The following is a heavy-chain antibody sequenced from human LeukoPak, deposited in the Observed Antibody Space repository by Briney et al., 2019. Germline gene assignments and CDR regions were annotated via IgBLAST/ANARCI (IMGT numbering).Heavy chain of an antibody. V-gene: IGHV4-4*07. CDR2: IYTSGST. Sequence: SETLSLTCTVSGGSISSYYWSWIRQPAGKGLEWIGRIYTSGSTNYNPSLKSRVTVSVDMSKNQFSLKLSSVTAADTAVYYCASSPFTFGGVIVWTFDYWGQGTLVTVSS. J-gene: IGHJ4*02. CDR3: ASSPFTFGGVIVWTFDY. CDR1: GGSISSYY. D-gene: IGHD3-16*02.